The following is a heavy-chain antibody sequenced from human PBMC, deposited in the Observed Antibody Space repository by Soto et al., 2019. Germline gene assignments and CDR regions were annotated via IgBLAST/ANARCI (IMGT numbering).Heavy chain of an antibody. J-gene: IGHJ4*02. CDR2: ISYDGNYK. Sequence: SGFTFTYYALHWVRQAPGKGLEWVAAISYDGNYKHYADSVKGRFTISRDNSKSTLHLQMSSLTTEDTAVYYCARGSYYYESSGYYPDYWGQGTLVTVSS. CDR1: GFTFTYYA. D-gene: IGHD3-22*01. CDR3: ARGSYYYESSGYYPDY. V-gene: IGHV3-30*04.